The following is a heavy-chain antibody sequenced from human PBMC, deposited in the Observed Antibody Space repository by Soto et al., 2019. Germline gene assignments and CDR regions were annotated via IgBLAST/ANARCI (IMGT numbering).Heavy chain of an antibody. V-gene: IGHV3-15*02. Sequence: EVQLVESGGALVKPGGSLRLSCAASGFTFNNAWMSWVRQAPGKGLEWIGRIKSKTDGGTTDYAAPVKGRFAISRDDTENTLSLRMNSLKTEDRAVSYFTTLGKYYGRSGSYQYCFDYLCQGTLVTVSA. CDR1: GFTFNNAW. CDR3: TTLGKYYGRSGSYQYCFDY. J-gene: IGHJ4*02. D-gene: IGHD3-22*01. CDR2: IKSKTDGGTT.